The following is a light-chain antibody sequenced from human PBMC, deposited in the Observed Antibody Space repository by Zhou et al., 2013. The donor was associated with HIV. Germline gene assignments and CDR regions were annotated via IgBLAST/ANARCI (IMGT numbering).Light chain of an antibody. Sequence: DIVMTQSPLSLPVTPGESASISCRSSQSLLHSNGYTYLDWYLQKPGQSPQLLIYLGSNRASGVPARFSGSGSGTDFTLQISRVEAEDVGVYYCMQSIQLPLTFGGGTKVEIK. J-gene: IGKJ4*01. CDR1: QSLLHSNGYTY. CDR2: LGS. CDR3: MQSIQLPLT. V-gene: IGKV2-28*01.